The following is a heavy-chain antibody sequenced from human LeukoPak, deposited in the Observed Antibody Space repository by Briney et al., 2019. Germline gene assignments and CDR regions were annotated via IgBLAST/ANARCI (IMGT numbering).Heavy chain of an antibody. D-gene: IGHD1-26*01. CDR2: IYYSGST. CDR1: GGSISSYY. J-gene: IGHJ4*02. V-gene: IGHV4-59*01. CDR3: AREALWELLY. Sequence: SETLSLTCTVSGGSISSYYWSWIRQPPGKGLEWIGYIYYSGSTNYNPSLKSRVTISVDTSKNQFSLKLSSVTAADTAVYYCAREALWELLYWGQGTLVTVSS.